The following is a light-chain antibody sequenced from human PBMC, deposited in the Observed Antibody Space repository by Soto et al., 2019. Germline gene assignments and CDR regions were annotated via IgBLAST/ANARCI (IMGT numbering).Light chain of an antibody. CDR3: QHMLT. V-gene: IGKV1-5*01. Sequence: GDRVTITCRASQNINNWIAWYQQKPGKAPKLLIYDASTLESGVPSRFIGSGFGTEFSLTISSLQPEDFGSYYFQHMLTFGQGTKVEIK. J-gene: IGKJ1*01. CDR1: QNINNW. CDR2: DAS.